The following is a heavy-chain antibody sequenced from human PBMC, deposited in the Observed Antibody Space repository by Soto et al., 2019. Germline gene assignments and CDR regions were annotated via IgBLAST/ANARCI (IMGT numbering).Heavy chain of an antibody. CDR1: GGSISSYY. CDR2: IYYSGST. Sequence: SETLSLTCTVSGGSISSYYWSWIRQPPGKGLEWIGSIYYSGSTNYNPSLKSRVTISVDTSKNQFSLKLSSVTAADTAVYYCAREDPVAVSFDIWGQGTMVTVSS. D-gene: IGHD6-19*01. V-gene: IGHV4-59*01. J-gene: IGHJ3*02. CDR3: AREDPVAVSFDI.